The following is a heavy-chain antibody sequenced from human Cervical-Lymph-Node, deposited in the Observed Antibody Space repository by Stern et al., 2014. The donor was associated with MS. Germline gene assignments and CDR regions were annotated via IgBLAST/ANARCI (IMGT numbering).Heavy chain of an antibody. J-gene: IGHJ4*02. D-gene: IGHD6-13*01. Sequence: QVQLVQSGSELKKPGASVKVSCKASGYTFTSYSINWVRKAPGQGLEWMGWINTNTGNPTYARGLTGRFVFSLDTSVSTAYLQITSLKGDDTAVYYCARAYSSTWYPGEFFDYWGQGTLVTVSS. CDR3: ARAYSSTWYPGEFFDY. V-gene: IGHV7-4-1*02. CDR1: GYTFTSYS. CDR2: INTNTGNP.